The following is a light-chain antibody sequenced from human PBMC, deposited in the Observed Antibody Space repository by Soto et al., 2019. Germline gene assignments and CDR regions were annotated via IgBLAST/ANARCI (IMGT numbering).Light chain of an antibody. CDR2: GAS. CDR3: QQHDSSPGT. V-gene: IGKV3-20*01. J-gene: IGKJ1*01. Sequence: ESVLTQSPGTLSLSPGERATLSCRASQSIRSNYLAWYQQKPGQAPRLLISGASRRATGIPDRFSGSGSGTDFTLTISRLEPEDSAVYYCQQHDSSPGTFGQGTKVEIK. CDR1: QSIRSNY.